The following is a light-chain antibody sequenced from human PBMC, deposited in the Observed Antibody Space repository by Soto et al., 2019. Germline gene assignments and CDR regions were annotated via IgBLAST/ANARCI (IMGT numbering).Light chain of an antibody. CDR1: QSFSSSY. CDR3: QQYGTSPRT. CDR2: ETS. J-gene: IGKJ1*01. V-gene: IGKV3-20*01. Sequence: EIVLTQSPCTLSLSPGERATLSCRASQSFSSSYLAWYQQKPGQAPRLLIYETSSRATGIPDRFSGSGSQTDFTLTISRLEPEDFAVYYCQQYGTSPRTFGQGAKV.